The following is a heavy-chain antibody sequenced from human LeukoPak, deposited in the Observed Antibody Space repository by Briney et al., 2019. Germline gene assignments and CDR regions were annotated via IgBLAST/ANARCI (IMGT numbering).Heavy chain of an antibody. V-gene: IGHV4-39*07. CDR1: GGSISSSSYY. D-gene: IGHD3-9*01. CDR3: ARGDYDILTGATPVVDYFDY. Sequence: SETLSLTCTVSGGSISSSSYYWGWIRQPPGKGLEWIGSIYYSGSTYYNPSLKSRVTISVDTSKNQFSLKLSSVTAADTAVYYCARGDYDILTGATPVVDYFDYWGQGTLVTVSS. CDR2: IYYSGST. J-gene: IGHJ4*02.